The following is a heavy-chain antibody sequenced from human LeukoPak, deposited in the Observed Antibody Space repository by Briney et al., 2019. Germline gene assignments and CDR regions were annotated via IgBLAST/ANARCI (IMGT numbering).Heavy chain of an antibody. J-gene: IGHJ3*02. CDR2: IYYSGST. V-gene: IGHV4-39*01. CDR3: ARHFDRDGYKSNAFDI. Sequence: SETLSLTCTVSGGSFSSSSHYWGWVRQPPGKVLEWIGSIYYSGSTYYNASLRSRATISVDTSRDQFSLKLSSVTAADTAVYYCARHFDRDGYKSNAFDIWGQGTMVTVSS. D-gene: IGHD5-24*01. CDR1: GGSFSSSSHY.